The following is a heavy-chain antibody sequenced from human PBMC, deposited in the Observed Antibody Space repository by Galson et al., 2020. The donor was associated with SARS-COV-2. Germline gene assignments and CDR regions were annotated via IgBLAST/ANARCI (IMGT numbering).Heavy chain of an antibody. CDR2: IRYDGSNK. J-gene: IGHJ5*02. Sequence: GGSLRLSCAASGFTFSSYGMHWVRQASGKGLEWVAFIRYDGSNKYYADSVKGRFTISRDNSKNTLYLQMNSLRAEDTAVYYCAKVGASSSWYLGFDPWGQGTLVTVSS. CDR3: AKVGASSSWYLGFDP. CDR1: GFTFSSYG. V-gene: IGHV3-30*02. D-gene: IGHD6-13*01.